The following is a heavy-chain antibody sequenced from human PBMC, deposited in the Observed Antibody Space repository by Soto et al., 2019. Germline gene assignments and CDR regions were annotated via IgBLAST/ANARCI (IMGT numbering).Heavy chain of an antibody. CDR2: IRSSGNST. D-gene: IGHD1-1*01. J-gene: IGHJ4*02. CDR3: AKDDDDRTFDY. V-gene: IGHV3-23*01. CDR1: GFTFRTYG. Sequence: PGGSLRLSCAASGFTFRTYGMSWVRQAPGKGLEWVSVIRSSGNSTYYADSVKGRFTISRDNSKNTLYLQMNSLRAEDTAVYYCAKDDDDRTFDYWGQGTLVTVSS.